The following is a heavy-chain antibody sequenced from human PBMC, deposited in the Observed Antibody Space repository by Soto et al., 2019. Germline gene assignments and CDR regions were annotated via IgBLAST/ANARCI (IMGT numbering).Heavy chain of an antibody. CDR2: IIPIFGTA. V-gene: IGHV1-69*13. Sequence: SVKVSCKASGGTFSSYAISWVRQAPGQGLEWMGGIIPIFGTANYAQKFQGRVTITADESTSTAYMELSSLRSEDTAVYYCARDGLRYFDWLFSAGWFDPCAQRYLVPVS. D-gene: IGHD3-9*01. J-gene: IGHJ5*02. CDR1: GGTFSSYA. CDR3: ARDGLRYFDWLFSAGWFDP.